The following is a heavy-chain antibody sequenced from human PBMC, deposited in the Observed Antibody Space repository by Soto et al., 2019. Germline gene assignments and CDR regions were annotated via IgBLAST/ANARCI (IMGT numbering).Heavy chain of an antibody. V-gene: IGHV3-23*01. Sequence: GGSLRLSCADSGFTFSSYAMSWARQAPGKGLEWVSAISGSGGSTYYADSVKGRFTISRDNSKNTLYLQMNSLRAEDTAVYYCAKLHPVGSYCYYGMDVWGQGTTVTVSS. D-gene: IGHD1-26*01. CDR1: GFTFSSYA. CDR2: ISGSGGST. CDR3: AKLHPVGSYCYYGMDV. J-gene: IGHJ6*02.